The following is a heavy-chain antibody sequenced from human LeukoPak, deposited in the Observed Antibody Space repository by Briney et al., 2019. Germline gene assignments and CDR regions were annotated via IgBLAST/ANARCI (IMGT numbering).Heavy chain of an antibody. CDR1: GFTFDDYG. V-gene: IGHV3-20*04. CDR2: INWNGGST. J-gene: IGHJ4*02. D-gene: IGHD4-17*01. CDR3: ARATSQGYGDLPDY. Sequence: PGGSLRLSCAASGFTFDDYGMSWVRQAPEKGLEWVPGINWNGGSTGYADSVKGRFTISRDNAKNSLYLQMNSLRAEDTALYYCARATSQGYGDLPDYWGQGTLVTVSS.